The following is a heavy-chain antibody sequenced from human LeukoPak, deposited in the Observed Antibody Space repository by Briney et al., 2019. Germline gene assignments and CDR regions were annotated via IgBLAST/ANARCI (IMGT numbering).Heavy chain of an antibody. CDR2: IYTSGST. D-gene: IGHD6-13*01. J-gene: IGHJ1*01. CDR1: GGSISSYY. V-gene: IGHV4-4*07. CDR3: ARDRIAAAGEEYFQH. Sequence: SETLSLTCTVSGGSISSYYWSWIRQPAGKGLEWIGRIYTSGSTNYNPSLKSRVTISVDKSKTQFSLKLSSVTAAATAVYYCARDRIAAAGEEYFQHWGQGTLVTVSS.